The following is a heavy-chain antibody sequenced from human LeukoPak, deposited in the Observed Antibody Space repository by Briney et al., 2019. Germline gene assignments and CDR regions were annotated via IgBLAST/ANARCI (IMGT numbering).Heavy chain of an antibody. CDR1: RFTLSDHY. Sequence: GGSLRLSCAASRFTLSDHYVSWIRQAPGKGLEWVSFISSDGSTTWYADSVKGRFTISRDNAKNSLYLQMNNLRAEDTAVYYCARSGYPRFDYWGQGTLVTVSS. J-gene: IGHJ4*02. CDR3: ARSGYPRFDY. D-gene: IGHD3-3*01. CDR2: ISSDGSTT. V-gene: IGHV3-11*01.